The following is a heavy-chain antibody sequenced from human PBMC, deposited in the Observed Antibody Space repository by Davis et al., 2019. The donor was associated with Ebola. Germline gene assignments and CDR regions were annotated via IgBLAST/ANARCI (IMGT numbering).Heavy chain of an antibody. J-gene: IGHJ4*02. Sequence: PSETLSLTCAVYGGSFSGYYWTWVRQAPGRGLEWVSTTSSGGSTTYYADSVKGRFTISRDNSKNTLYLQMNSLRVDDTAVYYCAKARSSWTPFDYWGQGTLVTVSS. V-gene: IGHV3-23*01. CDR3: AKARSSWTPFDY. CDR2: TSSGGSTT. CDR1: GGSFSGYY. D-gene: IGHD6-13*01.